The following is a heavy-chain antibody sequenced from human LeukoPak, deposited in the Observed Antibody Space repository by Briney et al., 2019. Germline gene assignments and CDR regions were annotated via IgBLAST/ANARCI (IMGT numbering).Heavy chain of an antibody. Sequence: SETLSLTCTVSGGSISRGDYYWSWIRQPPGKGLEWIGYIYYSGSTYYNPSLKSRVTISVDTSKNQFSLKLSSVTAADTAVYYCARGNYYDSSGYYTPFYYYGMDVWGQGTTVTVSS. D-gene: IGHD3-22*01. CDR3: ARGNYYDSSGYYTPFYYYGMDV. V-gene: IGHV4-30-4*01. CDR2: IYYSGST. J-gene: IGHJ6*02. CDR1: GGSISRGDYY.